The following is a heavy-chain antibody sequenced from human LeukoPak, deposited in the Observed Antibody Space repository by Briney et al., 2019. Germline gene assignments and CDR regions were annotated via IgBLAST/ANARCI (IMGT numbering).Heavy chain of an antibody. CDR2: FSAYNGNT. D-gene: IGHD4-17*01. CDR3: ARIQDYGDYVPSSEFDY. Sequence: ASVKVSCKASGYTFTSYGISWVRQAPGHGLEWMGWFSAYNGNTNYAQKLQGRVTMTTDTSTSTAYMELRSLRSDDTAVYYCARIQDYGDYVPSSEFDYWGQGTLVTVSS. V-gene: IGHV1-18*01. CDR1: GYTFTSYG. J-gene: IGHJ4*02.